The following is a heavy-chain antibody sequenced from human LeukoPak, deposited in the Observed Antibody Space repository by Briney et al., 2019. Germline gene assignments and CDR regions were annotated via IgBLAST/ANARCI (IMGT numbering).Heavy chain of an antibody. D-gene: IGHD6-19*01. CDR2: IYHSGST. CDR3: ARAGQWLVQDY. Sequence: SETLSLTCTVSGGSISSGGYYWSWIRQPPGKGLEWIGYIYHSGSTYYNPSLKSRVTISVDRSKNQFSLKLSSVTAADTAVYYCARAGQWLVQDYWGQGTLVTVSS. J-gene: IGHJ4*02. V-gene: IGHV4-30-2*01. CDR1: GGSISSGGYY.